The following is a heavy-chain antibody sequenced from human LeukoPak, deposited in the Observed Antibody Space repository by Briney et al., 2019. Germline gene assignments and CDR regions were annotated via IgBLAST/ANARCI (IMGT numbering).Heavy chain of an antibody. V-gene: IGHV1-18*01. Sequence: ASVKVSCKASGYTFTSYGISWVRQAPGQGLEWMGWISAYNDNTNYAQKLQGRITMTTDTSTSTAYMELRSLRSDDTAVYYCARRSPPYHYYYGMDVWGQGTTVTVSS. CDR3: ARRSPPYHYYYGMDV. CDR1: GYTFTSYG. CDR2: ISAYNDNT. J-gene: IGHJ6*02.